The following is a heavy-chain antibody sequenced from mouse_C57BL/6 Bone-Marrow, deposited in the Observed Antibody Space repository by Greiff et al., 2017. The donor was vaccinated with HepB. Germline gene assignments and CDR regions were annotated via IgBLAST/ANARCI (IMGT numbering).Heavy chain of an antibody. CDR1: GNAFTNYL. Sequence: QVQLQQSGAELVRPGTSVKVSCKASGNAFTNYLIEWVKQRPGQGLEWIGVINPGSGGTNYNEKFKGKATLTADKSSSTAYMQLSSLTSEDSAVYFCAREGDGYPYWYFDVWGTGTTVTVSS. V-gene: IGHV1-54*01. D-gene: IGHD2-3*01. J-gene: IGHJ1*03. CDR3: AREGDGYPYWYFDV. CDR2: INPGSGGT.